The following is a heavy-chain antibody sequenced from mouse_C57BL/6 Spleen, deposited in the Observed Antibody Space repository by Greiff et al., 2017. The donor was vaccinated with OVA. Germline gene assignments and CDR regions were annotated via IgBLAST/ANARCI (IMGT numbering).Heavy chain of an antibody. D-gene: IGHD2-1*01. Sequence: QVQLQQPGAELVKPGASVKLSCKASGYTFTSYWMHWVKQRPGRGLEWIGRIGPNSGGTKYNEKFKSKATLTVDKPSSTAYMQLSSLTSEDSAVYYCARSSGNYESWYFDVWGTGTTVTVSS. CDR3: ARSSGNYESWYFDV. V-gene: IGHV1-72*01. CDR1: GYTFTSYW. CDR2: IGPNSGGT. J-gene: IGHJ1*03.